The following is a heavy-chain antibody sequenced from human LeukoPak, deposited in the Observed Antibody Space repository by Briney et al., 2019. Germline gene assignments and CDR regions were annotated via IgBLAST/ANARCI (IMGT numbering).Heavy chain of an antibody. J-gene: IGHJ3*02. Sequence: PGGSLRLSCAASGFTASSDYMTWVRQAPGKGLEWVSFVYSGGSTYYEDSVKGRFTISRDSSKNTLFLQMNSLRVGDTAVYYCARAGYYDSSGFYAPDAFDIWGQGTVVTVSS. V-gene: IGHV3-53*01. CDR3: ARAGYYDSSGFYAPDAFDI. CDR1: GFTASSDY. CDR2: VYSGGST. D-gene: IGHD3-22*01.